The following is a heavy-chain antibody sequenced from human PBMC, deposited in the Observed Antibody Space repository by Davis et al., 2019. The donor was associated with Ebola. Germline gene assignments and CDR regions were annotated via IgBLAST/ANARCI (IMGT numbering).Heavy chain of an antibody. CDR2: INPITGGT. J-gene: IGHJ3*02. V-gene: IGHV1-46*01. CDR1: GYRFTSYY. D-gene: IGHD3-22*01. Sequence: ASVKVSCKASGYRFTSYYMHWVRQAPGQGLEWMGIINPITGGTSYAQNFQARVNMTRDTSTSTVYMELSSLRSEDTVVYYCAREGGRYYDSSGYVFDIWGQGTMVKVSS. CDR3: AREGGRYYDSSGYVFDI.